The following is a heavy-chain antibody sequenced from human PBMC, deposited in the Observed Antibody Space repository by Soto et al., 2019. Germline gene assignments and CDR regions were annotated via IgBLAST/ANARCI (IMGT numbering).Heavy chain of an antibody. CDR1: GGSISPYY. CDR2: IYASGST. J-gene: IGHJ4*02. CDR3: ARGGMVIIPSATAFDY. Sequence: PSETLSLTCTVSGGSISPYYWSWIRQPAGKGLEWIGRIYASGSTNYNPSLKGRVTMSVATSKNQFSLKLSSMTAADTAVYYCARGGMVIIPSATAFDYWGKGTLVTVS. D-gene: IGHD3-3*01. V-gene: IGHV4-4*07.